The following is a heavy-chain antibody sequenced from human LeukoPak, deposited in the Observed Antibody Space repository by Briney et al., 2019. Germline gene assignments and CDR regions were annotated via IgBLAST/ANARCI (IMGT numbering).Heavy chain of an antibody. D-gene: IGHD1-26*01. J-gene: IGHJ4*02. V-gene: IGHV4-34*01. Sequence: SETLSLTCAVFGGSFSGYYWSWIRQSPGKGLEWIGEINHSGSTKYNPSLKSRVTISVDTSKNQFSLKLSSVTAADTAVYYCARDLVGGSYIDYWGQGTLVTVSS. CDR1: GGSFSGYY. CDR3: ARDLVGGSYIDY. CDR2: INHSGST.